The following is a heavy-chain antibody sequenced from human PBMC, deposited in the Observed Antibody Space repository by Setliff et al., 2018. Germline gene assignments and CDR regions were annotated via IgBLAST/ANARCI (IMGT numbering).Heavy chain of an antibody. J-gene: IGHJ5*02. Sequence: PSETLSLTCTVSGGSIRGFYWNWIRQPPGKELEWIGYFYSGGSTGGSTNYNPSLDNRVTISVDTSKNQFSLEMTSVTAADTAVYYCARGYCSSPSCFFAGWFDPWGQGTLVTSPQ. V-gene: IGHV4-59*12. CDR3: ARGYCSSPSCFFAGWFDP. CDR2: FYSGGSTGGST. CDR1: GGSIRGFY. D-gene: IGHD2-2*01.